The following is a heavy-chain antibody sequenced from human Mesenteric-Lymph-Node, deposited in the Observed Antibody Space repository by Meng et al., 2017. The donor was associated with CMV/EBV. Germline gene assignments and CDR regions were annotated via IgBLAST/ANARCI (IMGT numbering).Heavy chain of an antibody. CDR2: ISGSGTTI. Sequence: GESLKISCAASRFIFSDYYMSWIRQAPGKGLEWISHISGSGTTIYYADSVKGRFTISRDNAKNSLYLQMNSLRAEDTAMYYCARDTVTSAFDIWGQGTLVTVSS. CDR1: RFIFSDYY. CDR3: ARDTVTSAFDI. J-gene: IGHJ3*02. D-gene: IGHD4-17*01. V-gene: IGHV3-11*01.